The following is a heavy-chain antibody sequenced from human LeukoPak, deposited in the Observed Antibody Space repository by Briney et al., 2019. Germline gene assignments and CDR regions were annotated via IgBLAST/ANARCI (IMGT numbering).Heavy chain of an antibody. J-gene: IGHJ4*02. CDR3: ARGLVHLAARLVY. CDR1: GYTFTSYD. D-gene: IGHD6-6*01. V-gene: IGHV1-8*01. Sequence: ASVKVSCKASGYTFTSYDINWVRQATGQGLEWMGWMNPNSGNTGYAQKFQGRVTMTRNTSIGTAYMELSSLSSEDTAVYYCARGLVHLAARLVYWGQGTLVTVSS. CDR2: MNPNSGNT.